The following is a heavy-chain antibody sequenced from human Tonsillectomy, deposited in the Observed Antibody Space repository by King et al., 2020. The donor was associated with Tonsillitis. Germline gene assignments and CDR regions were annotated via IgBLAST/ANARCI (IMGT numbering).Heavy chain of an antibody. Sequence: VQLVESGGGLVQPGGSLRLSCAASGFTFSSYWLTWVRQAPEKGLEWVANINRDGSETYYVDSVKGRFTVSRDNAKNSLYLQMNSLRAEDTAIYYCARDSSPALSGNWYDAFD. J-gene: IGHJ3*02. V-gene: IGHV3-7*01. CDR3: ARDSSPALSGNWYDAFD. D-gene: IGHD4-23*01. CDR2: INRDGSET. CDR1: GFTFSSYW.